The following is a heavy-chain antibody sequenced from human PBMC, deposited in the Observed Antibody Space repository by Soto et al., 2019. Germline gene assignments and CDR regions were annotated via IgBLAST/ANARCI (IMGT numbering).Heavy chain of an antibody. J-gene: IGHJ4*02. D-gene: IGHD3-9*01. V-gene: IGHV3-23*01. CDR1: GFPFSNFA. CDR3: TTGIYYDILTGYHNVAY. CDR2: ISGSGGSA. Sequence: GGSLRLSCAGSGFPFSNFAMSWVRQAPGKGLEWVSIISGSGGSAYYVDSVKGRFTISRDNSKNTVYLQMNSLRAEDTAVYYCTTGIYYDILTGYHNVAYWGQGALVTVSS.